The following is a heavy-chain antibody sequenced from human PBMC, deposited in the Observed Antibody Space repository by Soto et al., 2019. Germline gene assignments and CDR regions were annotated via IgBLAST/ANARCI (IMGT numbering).Heavy chain of an antibody. D-gene: IGHD3-22*01. CDR1: GYSLTGYY. Sequence: ASVKVSCKASGYSLTGYYIHWVRQAPGQGLEWMGRINPSDGTSAYTQQFQGRFFMTRDTSTSTVFMELNSLKSQDTALYFCAREGSGSYLVLWGQGTLVTVYS. CDR3: AREGSGSYLVL. V-gene: IGHV1-46*01. CDR2: INPSDGTS. J-gene: IGHJ4*02.